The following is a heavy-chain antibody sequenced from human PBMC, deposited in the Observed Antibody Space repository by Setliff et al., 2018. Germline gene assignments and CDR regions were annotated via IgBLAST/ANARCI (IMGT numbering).Heavy chain of an antibody. CDR2: IYHSGST. CDR3: ARGGMVRGVILRRNWFDP. D-gene: IGHD3-10*01. V-gene: IGHV4-34*01. J-gene: IGHJ5*02. Sequence: PSETLSLTCAVYGGSFSGYYWSWIRQPPGKGLEWIGEIYHSGSTNFNPSLKSRVTISVDTSKNQFSLKLSSVTAADTAVYYCARGGMVRGVILRRNWFDPWGQGTLVTVSS. CDR1: GGSFSGYY.